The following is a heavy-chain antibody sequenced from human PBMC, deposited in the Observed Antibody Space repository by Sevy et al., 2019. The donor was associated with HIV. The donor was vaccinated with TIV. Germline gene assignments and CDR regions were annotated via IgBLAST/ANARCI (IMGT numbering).Heavy chain of an antibody. CDR2: IYPGDSDT. D-gene: IGHD3-3*01. J-gene: IGHJ4*02. CDR3: ARVYDFWSGGGYSFDY. V-gene: IGHV5-51*01. Sequence: GESLKISCKGSGYSFTSYWIGWVRQMPGKGLEWMGIIYPGDSDTRYSPSFQGQVTISADKSISTAYLQWSSLKASDTAIYYCARVYDFWSGGGYSFDYWGQGTLVTISS. CDR1: GYSFTSYW.